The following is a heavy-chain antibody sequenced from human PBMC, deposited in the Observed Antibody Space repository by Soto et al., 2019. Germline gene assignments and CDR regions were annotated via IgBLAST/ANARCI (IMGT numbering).Heavy chain of an antibody. CDR2: INHSGST. Sequence: SETLSLTCAVYGGSFSGYYWRWIRQPPGTGLEWIGEINHSGSTNYNPSLKSRVTISVDTSKNQFSLKLTSVTAADTAVYYCARDKITGLFDYWGQGTLVTVS. J-gene: IGHJ4*02. V-gene: IGHV4-34*01. CDR3: ARDKITGLFDY. D-gene: IGHD2-8*02. CDR1: GGSFSGYY.